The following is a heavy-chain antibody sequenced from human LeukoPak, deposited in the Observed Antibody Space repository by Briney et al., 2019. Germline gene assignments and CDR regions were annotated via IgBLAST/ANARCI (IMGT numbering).Heavy chain of an antibody. D-gene: IGHD3-22*01. J-gene: IGHJ4*02. V-gene: IGHV4-4*07. CDR1: GGSISSYY. CDR2: IYTSGST. CDR3: ARVHSSGYYYSYFDY. Sequence: SETLSLTCTVSGGSISSYYWSWIRQPAGKGLEWIGRIYTSGSTNYNPSLKSRVTMSVDTSKNQLSLKLSSVTAADTAVYYCARVHSSGYYYSYFDYWGQGTLVTVSS.